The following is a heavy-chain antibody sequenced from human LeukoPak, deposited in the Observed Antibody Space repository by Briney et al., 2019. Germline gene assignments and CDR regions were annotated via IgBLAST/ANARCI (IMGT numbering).Heavy chain of an antibody. CDR1: GGSISSSSYY. J-gene: IGHJ3*02. V-gene: IGHV4-39*07. CDR2: IYYSGST. CDR3: ARDRGLRFDAFDI. Sequence: KPSETLSLTCTVSGGSISSSSYYWGWIRQPPGKGLEWIGSIYYSGSTYYNPSLKSRVTISVDTSKNQFSLKLSSVTAADTAVYYCARDRGLRFDAFDIWGQGTMVTVSS. D-gene: IGHD5-12*01.